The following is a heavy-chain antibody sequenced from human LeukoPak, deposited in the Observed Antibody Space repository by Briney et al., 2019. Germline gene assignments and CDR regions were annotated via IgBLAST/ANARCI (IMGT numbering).Heavy chain of an antibody. CDR2: INPSDDST. V-gene: IGHV1-46*02. CDR3: ARDLAAAGTDP. J-gene: IGHJ5*02. D-gene: IGHD6-13*01. Sequence: ASVKVSCKASGYTFNSSYMHWVRQAPGQGLEWMGIINPSDDSTRYAQKFQGRVTMTKDTSTNTVYTHLSSLSSDDTAVYYCARDLAAAGTDPWGQGTLVTVSS. CDR1: GYTFNSSY.